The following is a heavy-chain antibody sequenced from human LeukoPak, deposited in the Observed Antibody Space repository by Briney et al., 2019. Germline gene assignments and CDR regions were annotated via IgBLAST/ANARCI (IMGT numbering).Heavy chain of an antibody. CDR2: ISYDGSNK. J-gene: IGHJ4*02. CDR1: GFTFSSYA. CDR3: AKVPGY. Sequence: GGSLRLSCAASGFTFSSYAMHWVRQAPGKGLEWVAVISYDGSNKYYADSVKGRFTISRDNSKNTLYLQMNSLRAEDTAVYYCAKVPGYWGQGTLVTVSS. V-gene: IGHV3-30-3*01.